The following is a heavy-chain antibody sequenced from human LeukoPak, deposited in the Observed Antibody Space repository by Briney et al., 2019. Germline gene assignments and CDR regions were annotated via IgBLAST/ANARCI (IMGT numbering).Heavy chain of an antibody. CDR3: AREPYDYYGSGSGVSDEYIYYYYGTDV. J-gene: IGHJ6*02. CDR2: ISAYNGNT. D-gene: IGHD3-10*01. CDR1: GYTFTSYG. V-gene: IGHV1-18*01. Sequence: ASVKVSCKASGYTFTSYGISWVRQAPGQGLEWMGWISAYNGNTNYAQKLQGRVTMTTDTSTSTAYMELRSLRSDDTAVYYCAREPYDYYGSGSGVSDEYIYYYYGTDVWGQGTTVTVSS.